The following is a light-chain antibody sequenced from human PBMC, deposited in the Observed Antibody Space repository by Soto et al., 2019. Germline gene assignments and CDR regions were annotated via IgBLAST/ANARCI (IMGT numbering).Light chain of an antibody. V-gene: IGKV3-15*01. CDR1: QSVSSN. CDR3: QQYNIWPPMYT. Sequence: EIVMTQSPATLSVSPGERATLSCRASQSVSSNLAWYQQKPGQAPRLLIYDASTRATAIPARFSGSGSGTEFTLTISSLQSEDFAVYYCQQYNIWPPMYTFGQGTKLEIK. CDR2: DAS. J-gene: IGKJ2*01.